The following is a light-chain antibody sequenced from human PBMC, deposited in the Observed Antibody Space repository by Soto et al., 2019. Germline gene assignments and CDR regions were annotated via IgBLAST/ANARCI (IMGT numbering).Light chain of an antibody. CDR1: QNISTN. V-gene: IGKV3-15*01. Sequence: EIVVTQSPVTLSVSPGERATLSCRASQNISTNLAWYQQKPGQAPRLLIYGASVRATDIPARFSGSGSGTEFTITITSLQSEDFALYFCQQYNNWPPLYTFGQGTKVDIK. CDR3: QQYNNWPPLYT. J-gene: IGKJ2*01. CDR2: GAS.